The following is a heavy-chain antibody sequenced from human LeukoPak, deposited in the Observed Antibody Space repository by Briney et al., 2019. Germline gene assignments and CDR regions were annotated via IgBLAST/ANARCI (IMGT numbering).Heavy chain of an antibody. J-gene: IGHJ4*02. CDR3: AREEMATMRFDY. D-gene: IGHD5-24*01. CDR1: GFTFSSYE. CDR2: ISSSGSTI. Sequence: PGGSLRLSCAASGFTFSSYEMNWVRQAPGKGLEWVSYISSSGSTIYYADSVKGRFTISRDNAKNSLYLQMNSLRAEDTAVYYCAREEMATMRFDYWGQGTLVTVSS. V-gene: IGHV3-48*03.